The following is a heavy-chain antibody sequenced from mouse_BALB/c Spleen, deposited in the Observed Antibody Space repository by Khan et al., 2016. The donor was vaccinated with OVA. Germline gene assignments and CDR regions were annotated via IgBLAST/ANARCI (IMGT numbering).Heavy chain of an antibody. CDR3: ARIKKIVATYFDY. J-gene: IGHJ2*01. D-gene: IGHD1-1*01. V-gene: IGHV1S81*02. CDR1: GYTFTSYW. CDR2: TNPTNGRT. Sequence: VQLQQSGAELVKAGASVKMSCKASGYTFTSYWMHWVKQRLGQGLEWFAETNPTNGRTYYNEKFKSKATLTVDKSSSTTYMLLSGPTCEDSAVYYSARIKKIVATYFDYWGQGTTLTVSS.